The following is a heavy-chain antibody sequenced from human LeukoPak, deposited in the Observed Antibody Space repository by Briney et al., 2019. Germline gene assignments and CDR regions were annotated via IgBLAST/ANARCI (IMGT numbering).Heavy chain of an antibody. CDR1: GFTLSSYW. D-gene: IGHD1/OR15-1a*01. Sequence: PGGSLRLSCAASGFTLSSYWMHWVRQAPGKGLVWVSCIGGDGSRTEYADSVKGRFTISRDNTRNSLYLQMNGLRAEDTAVYYCTRDWRNKGLDVWGQGTTVTVPS. CDR3: TRDWRNKGLDV. J-gene: IGHJ6*02. CDR2: IGGDGSRT. V-gene: IGHV3-74*03.